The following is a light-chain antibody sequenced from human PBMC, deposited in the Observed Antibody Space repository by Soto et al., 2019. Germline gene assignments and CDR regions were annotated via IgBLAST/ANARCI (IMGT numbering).Light chain of an antibody. CDR2: AAS. CDR3: LQDYNFPWT. CDR1: QSISRH. V-gene: IGKV1-6*01. J-gene: IGKJ1*01. Sequence: IQVAQSPSSLSASVGDRVTITCLASQSISRHLHWYQQKPGKAPRLLIYAASNLQSGVPSRFSGSGSGTDFTLTISTLQPEDFATYYCLQDYNFPWTFGQGTKVDIK.